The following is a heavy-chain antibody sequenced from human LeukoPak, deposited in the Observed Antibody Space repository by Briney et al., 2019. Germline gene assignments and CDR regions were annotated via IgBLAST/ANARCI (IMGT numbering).Heavy chain of an antibody. CDR2: VNPNSGGT. J-gene: IGHJ3*02. D-gene: IGHD3-16*02. Sequence: ASVKVSCKASVGTVSSYAISWVRHPPGQGLEWMGLVNPNSGGTNYAQKFQGRVTMTRNTSISTAYMELSSLSSEDTAVYYCASSVRPSYDYVWGSYRADAFDIWGQGTMVTVSS. CDR1: VGTVSSYA. CDR3: ASSVRPSYDYVWGSYRADAFDI. V-gene: IGHV1-8*02.